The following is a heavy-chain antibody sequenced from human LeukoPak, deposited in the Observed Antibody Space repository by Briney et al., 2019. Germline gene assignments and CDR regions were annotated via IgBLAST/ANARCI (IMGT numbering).Heavy chain of an antibody. CDR1: GGSISSGGYY. J-gene: IGHJ4*02. CDR3: ASRYYYDSSGYSEGDDV. V-gene: IGHV4-30-2*01. Sequence: SQTLSLTCTVSGGSISSGGYYWSWIRQPPGKGLEWIGYIYHSGSTYYNPSLKSRVTISVDRSKNQFSLKLSSVTAADTAVYYCASRYYYDSSGYSEGDDVWGQGTLVTVSS. CDR2: IYHSGST. D-gene: IGHD3-22*01.